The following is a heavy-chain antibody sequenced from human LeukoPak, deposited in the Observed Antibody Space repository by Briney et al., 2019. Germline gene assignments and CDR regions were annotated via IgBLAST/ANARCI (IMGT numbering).Heavy chain of an antibody. CDR2: IASDGSST. CDR3: ARDKIVGATIFDY. V-gene: IGHV3-74*01. D-gene: IGHD1-26*01. Sequence: PGGSLRLSCAASGFTFSSYWMNWVRQAPGKGLVWVSRIASDGSSTTYADSVKGRFSISRDNAKNTLYLQMNSLRVEDTAVYYCARDKIVGATIFDYWGQGTLVTVSS. CDR1: GFTFSSYW. J-gene: IGHJ4*02.